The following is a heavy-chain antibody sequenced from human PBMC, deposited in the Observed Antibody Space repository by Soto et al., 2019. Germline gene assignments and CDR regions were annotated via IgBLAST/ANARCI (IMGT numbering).Heavy chain of an antibody. D-gene: IGHD2-21*02. CDR2: INPRNGDT. CDR3: VRGGGVDVVTPTRIVFDY. J-gene: IGHJ4*02. V-gene: IGHV1-2*02. CDR1: GYTFTGNY. Sequence: QVQLVQSGAEVKKPGASVKVSCKVSGYTFTGNYMHWMRQAPGQGPEWMGWINPRNGDTDYAQKFQGPVTITRYTSISTAYMDLSRLTSDDTAIYFCVRGGGVDVVTPTRIVFDYWGQGTLLTVSS.